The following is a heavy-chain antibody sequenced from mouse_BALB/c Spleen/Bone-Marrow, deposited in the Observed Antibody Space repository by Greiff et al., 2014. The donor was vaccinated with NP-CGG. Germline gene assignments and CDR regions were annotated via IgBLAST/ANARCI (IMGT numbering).Heavy chain of an antibody. CDR1: GFTFTDYY. D-gene: IGHD2-1*01. J-gene: IGHJ3*01. CDR3: ARGAYGNYFAWFAY. CDR2: IRNKANGYTT. Sequence: EVQLVESGGGLVQPGGSLRLSCATSGFTFTDYYMSWVRQPPGKALEWLGFIRNKANGYTTEYSASVKSRFTISRDNSQSILYLQMNTLRAEDSATYYCARGAYGNYFAWFAYWGQGTLVTVSA. V-gene: IGHV7-3*02.